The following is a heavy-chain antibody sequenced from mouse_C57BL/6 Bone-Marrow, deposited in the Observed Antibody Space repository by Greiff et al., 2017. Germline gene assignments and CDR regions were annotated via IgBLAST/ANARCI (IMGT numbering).Heavy chain of an antibody. V-gene: IGHV1-80*01. CDR3: ARLSWFAD. CDR1: GYAFSSYW. CDR2: IYPGDGDT. J-gene: IGHJ3*01. Sequence: VKLMESGAELVKPGASVKISCKASGYAFSSYWMNWVKQRPGKGLEWIGQIYPGDGDTNYNGKFKGKATLTVDKSSSTAYMELRSLTSEDSAVYYCARLSWFADWGQGTLVTVSA.